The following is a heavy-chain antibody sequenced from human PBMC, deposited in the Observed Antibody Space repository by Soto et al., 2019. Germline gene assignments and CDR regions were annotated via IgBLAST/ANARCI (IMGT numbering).Heavy chain of an antibody. J-gene: IGHJ3*02. CDR1: GYSFTSYW. Sequence: PGESLKIFCKGSGYSFTSYWIGWVRQMLGKGLEWMGIIYPGDSDTRYSPSFQGQVTISADKSISTAYLQWSSLKASDTAMYYCARQTIFGVVIIRYAFDIWGQGTMVTVSS. D-gene: IGHD3-3*01. CDR2: IYPGDSDT. V-gene: IGHV5-51*01. CDR3: ARQTIFGVVIIRYAFDI.